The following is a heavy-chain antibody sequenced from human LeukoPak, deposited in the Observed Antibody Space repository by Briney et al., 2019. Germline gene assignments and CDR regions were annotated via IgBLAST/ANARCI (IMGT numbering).Heavy chain of an antibody. Sequence: GASVKVSCKASGYTFTGYYMHWVRQAPGQGLEWMGWINPNSGGTNYAQKFQGRVTMTRDTSISTDYMELSRLRSDDTAVYYCARGIVVVIAIISMDVWGKGTTVTVSS. V-gene: IGHV1-2*02. CDR3: ARGIVVVIAIISMDV. CDR2: INPNSGGT. D-gene: IGHD2-21*01. CDR1: GYTFTGYY. J-gene: IGHJ6*03.